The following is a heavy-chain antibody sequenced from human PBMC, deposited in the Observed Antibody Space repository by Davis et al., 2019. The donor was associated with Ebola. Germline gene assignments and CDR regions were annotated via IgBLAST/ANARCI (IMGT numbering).Heavy chain of an antibody. CDR2: IIPILGIA. Sequence: AASVKVSCKASGGTFSSYAISWVRQAPGQGLEWMGRIIPILGIANYAQKFQGRVTITADKSTSTAYMELSSLRSEDTAVYYCAREGASSSSLFYYGMDVWGQGTTVTVSS. D-gene: IGHD6-6*01. CDR1: GGTFSSYA. J-gene: IGHJ6*02. V-gene: IGHV1-69*04. CDR3: AREGASSSSLFYYGMDV.